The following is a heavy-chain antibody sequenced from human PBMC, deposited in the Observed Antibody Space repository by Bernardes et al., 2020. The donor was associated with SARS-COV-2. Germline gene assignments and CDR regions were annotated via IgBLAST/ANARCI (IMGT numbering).Heavy chain of an antibody. V-gene: IGHV4-34*01. CDR2: INHSGST. CDR1: GGSFSGYY. J-gene: IGHJ3*02. Sequence: SETLSLTCAVYGGSFSGYYWSWIRQPPGKGLEWIGEINHSGSTNYNPSLKSRVTISVDTSKNQFSLKLSSVTAADTAVYYCARGRKIVVVPAAILYAFDIWGQGTMVTVSS. CDR3: ARGRKIVVVPAAILYAFDI. D-gene: IGHD2-2*01.